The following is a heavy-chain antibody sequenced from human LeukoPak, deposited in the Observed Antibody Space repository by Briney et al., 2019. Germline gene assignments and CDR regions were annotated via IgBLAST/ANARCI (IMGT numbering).Heavy chain of an antibody. Sequence: GASVKVSRKASGGTFSSYAISWVRQAPGQGLEWMGRIIPILGIANYAQKLQGRVTMTTDTSTSTAYMELRCLRSDDTAVYYCARDPSKRMGFDPWGQGTLVTVSS. CDR1: GGTFSSYA. D-gene: IGHD1-26*01. CDR3: ARDPSKRMGFDP. J-gene: IGHJ5*02. V-gene: IGHV1-69*04. CDR2: IIPILGIA.